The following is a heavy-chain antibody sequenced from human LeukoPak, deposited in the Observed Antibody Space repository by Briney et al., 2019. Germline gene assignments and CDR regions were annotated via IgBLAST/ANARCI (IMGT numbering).Heavy chain of an antibody. CDR1: GFTFSSYA. D-gene: IGHD3-22*01. Sequence: GGSLRLSCAASGFTFSSYAMSWVRQAPGKGLEWVSAISGSGGSTYYADSVKGRFTISRDNSKNTLYLQMNSLRADDTAVYYCAKDYDSSGSYVIVAFDIWGQGTMVTVSS. J-gene: IGHJ3*02. CDR3: AKDYDSSGSYVIVAFDI. V-gene: IGHV3-23*01. CDR2: ISGSGGST.